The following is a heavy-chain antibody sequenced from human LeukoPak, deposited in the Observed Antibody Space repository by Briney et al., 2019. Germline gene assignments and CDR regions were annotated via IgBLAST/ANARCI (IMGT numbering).Heavy chain of an antibody. CDR2: INPNSGGT. V-gene: IGHV1-2*06. CDR1: GGTFGSYA. D-gene: IGHD3-22*01. J-gene: IGHJ3*02. CDR3: ATKQYLRQDYYDSSGSMAFDI. Sequence: ASVKVSCKASGGTFGSYAISWVRQAPGQGLEWVGRINPNSGGTNYAQKFQGRVTMTRDTSISTAYMELSRLRSDDTAVYYCATKQYLRQDYYDSSGSMAFDIWGQGTMVTVSS.